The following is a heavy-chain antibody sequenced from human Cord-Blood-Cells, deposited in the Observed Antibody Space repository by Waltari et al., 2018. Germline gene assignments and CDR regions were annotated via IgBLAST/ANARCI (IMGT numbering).Heavy chain of an antibody. CDR2: ISGSGGST. CDR1: GFTFSSYA. D-gene: IGHD1-7*01. V-gene: IGHV3-23*01. CDR3: AKDLTGTTLYYYDGMDV. Sequence: EVQLLESGGGLVQPGGSLRLSCAASGFTFSSYAMSWVRQAPGKGLEWVSAISGSGGSTYYADSGRGRFTISRDNSKNTLYLQMNSLRAEDTAVYYCAKDLTGTTLYYYDGMDVWGQGTTVTVSS. J-gene: IGHJ6*02.